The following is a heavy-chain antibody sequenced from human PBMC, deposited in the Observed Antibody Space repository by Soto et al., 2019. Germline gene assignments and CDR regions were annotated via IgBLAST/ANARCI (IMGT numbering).Heavy chain of an antibody. CDR1: GGSISSYY. D-gene: IGHD3-22*01. CDR2: IYYSGST. CDR3: AREGGYYYDSSGYLDAFDI. J-gene: IGHJ3*02. Sequence: SETLSLTCTVSGGSISSYYWSWVRQPPGKGLEWIGYIYYSGSTNYNPSLKSRVTISVDTSKNQFSLKLSSVTAADTAVYYCAREGGYYYDSSGYLDAFDIWGQGTMVTVSS. V-gene: IGHV4-59*13.